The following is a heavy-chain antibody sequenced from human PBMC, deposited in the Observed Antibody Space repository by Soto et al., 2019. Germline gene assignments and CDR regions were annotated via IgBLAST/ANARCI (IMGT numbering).Heavy chain of an antibody. CDR3: ARDRWGSYSFDS. D-gene: IGHD1-26*01. CDR2: IIPVFGTA. J-gene: IGHJ5*01. Sequence: QVQLVQPGAEVKKPGSSLKVSCKAAGDVFRNYAINWVRQAPGQGLEWMGGIIPVFGTADYPQKFQGRVTITADESTTTAYMELTSLKTEDTAVYFCARDRWGSYSFDSWGQGTLVTVAS. V-gene: IGHV1-69*01. CDR1: GDVFRNYA.